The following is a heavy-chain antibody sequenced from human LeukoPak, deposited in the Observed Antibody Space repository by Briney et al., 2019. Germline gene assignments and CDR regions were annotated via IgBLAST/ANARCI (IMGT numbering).Heavy chain of an antibody. V-gene: IGHV3-7*01. D-gene: IGHD5-24*01. J-gene: IGHJ4*02. Sequence: GGSLRLTSAASESTFSNYWMTWVRQAPGKGLEWVANIKEDGSEKYYVDSVKGRFTISRDNAKNSLYLQMNSLRVEDTAMYYCAIMEGYKWGQGTLVTVFS. CDR2: IKEDGSEK. CDR1: ESTFSNYW. CDR3: AIMEGYK.